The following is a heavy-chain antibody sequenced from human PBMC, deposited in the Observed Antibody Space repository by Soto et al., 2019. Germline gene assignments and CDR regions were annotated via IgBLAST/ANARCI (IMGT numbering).Heavy chain of an antibody. D-gene: IGHD2-21*01. CDR1: GFSLSAYGVG. J-gene: IGHJ4*02. CDR2: IYWDDDK. Sequence: QITLKESGPTLVKPTQTLPLTCTFSGFSLSAYGVGVGWIRQPPRKALEWLALIYWDDDKRYSPSLKRRLTITKDTSKNQVVLTMTNMDPVDTATYYWAHAVVIRGRHYFDSWGQESLDTVYS. V-gene: IGHV2-5*02. CDR3: AHAVVIRGRHYFDS.